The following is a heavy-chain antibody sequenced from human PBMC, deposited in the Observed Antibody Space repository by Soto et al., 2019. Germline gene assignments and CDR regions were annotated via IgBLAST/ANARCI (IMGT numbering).Heavy chain of an antibody. CDR1: GYTFTSYD. Sequence: ASVKVSCKASGYTFTSYDINWVRQATGQGLEWMGWMNPNSGNTGYAQKFQGRVTMTRNTSISTAYMELSSLRSEDTAMYYCASRSPESDYYYYGMDVWGQGTTVTVSS. CDR3: ASRSPESDYYYYGMDV. CDR2: MNPNSGNT. J-gene: IGHJ6*02. V-gene: IGHV1-8*01. D-gene: IGHD2-15*01.